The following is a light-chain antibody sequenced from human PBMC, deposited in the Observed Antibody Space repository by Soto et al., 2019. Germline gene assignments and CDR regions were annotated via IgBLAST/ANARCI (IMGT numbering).Light chain of an antibody. CDR2: DAS. CDR3: QQFNSYPIT. Sequence: AIQLTQSPSSLSASVGDRVTITCRASQGISSALAWYQQKPGKAPKLLIYDASSLDSGVPSRFSGSGSGTDFTLTISSLQTEDFATYYCQQFNSYPITFGQGTRLESK. V-gene: IGKV1-13*02. J-gene: IGKJ5*01. CDR1: QGISSA.